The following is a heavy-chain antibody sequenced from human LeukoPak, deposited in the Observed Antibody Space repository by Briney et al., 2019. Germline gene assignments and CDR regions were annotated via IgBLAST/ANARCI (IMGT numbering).Heavy chain of an antibody. Sequence: ASVTVSCKSSGYTFTSYDINWVRQPTGQGLEWMGWMNPNSGNTGYAQKFQGRVTMTRNTSISTAYMELSSLRSEDTAVYYCASSRPKARRSHYYYYMDVWGKGTTVTVSS. D-gene: IGHD6-6*01. CDR2: MNPNSGNT. J-gene: IGHJ6*03. CDR1: GYTFTSYD. V-gene: IGHV1-8*01. CDR3: ASSRPKARRSHYYYYMDV.